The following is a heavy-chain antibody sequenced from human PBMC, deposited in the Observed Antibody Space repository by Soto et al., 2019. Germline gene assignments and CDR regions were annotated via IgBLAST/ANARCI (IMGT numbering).Heavy chain of an antibody. D-gene: IGHD1-26*01. CDR2: INPNSGGT. V-gene: IGHV1-2*02. CDR3: ATLVGFDP. J-gene: IGHJ5*02. Sequence: QVQLVQSGAEVKKPGASVKVSCKASGYMFIAHYIHWVRQAPGEGLEWMGWINPNSGGTDYAQKFQGRVTMTRDTSIRTAYMELSRLRSDDTAVYYCATLVGFDPWGQGTLVTVSS. CDR1: GYMFIAHY.